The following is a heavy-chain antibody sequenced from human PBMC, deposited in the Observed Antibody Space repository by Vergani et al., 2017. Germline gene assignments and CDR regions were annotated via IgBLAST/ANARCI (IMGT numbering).Heavy chain of an antibody. CDR1: GDSVKRGSYF. J-gene: IGHJ6*03. V-gene: IGHV4-61*02. Sequence: QVHLQESGPGLVKPSQTLSLTCTVSGDSVKRGSYFWSWIRQPAGKELEWVGHISTRGTTNYNPSLASRVTVSVDTSKNQFSLKLSSVTAADTAVYYCARVAGYCSSTSCRYGVYYYYYMDVWGKGTTVTVSS. CDR2: ISTRGTT. D-gene: IGHD2-2*01. CDR3: ARVAGYCSSTSCRYGVYYYYYMDV.